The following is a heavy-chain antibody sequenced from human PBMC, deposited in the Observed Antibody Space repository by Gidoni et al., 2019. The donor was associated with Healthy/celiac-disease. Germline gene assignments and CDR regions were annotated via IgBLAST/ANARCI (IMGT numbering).Heavy chain of an antibody. D-gene: IGHD6-13*01. Sequence: QVQLQQWGAGLLKPSETLSLTCAVYGGSFSGYYWSWIRQPPGKGLEWIGEINHSGSTNYNPSLKSRVTISVDTSKNQFSLKLSSVTAADTAVYYCARVFSSSWYVRGYFDLWGRGTLVTVSS. V-gene: IGHV4-34*01. J-gene: IGHJ2*01. CDR2: INHSGST. CDR1: GGSFSGYY. CDR3: ARVFSSSWYVRGYFDL.